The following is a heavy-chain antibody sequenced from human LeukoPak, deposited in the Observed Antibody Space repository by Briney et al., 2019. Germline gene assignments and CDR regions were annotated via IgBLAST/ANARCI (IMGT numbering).Heavy chain of an antibody. CDR2: ISYDGSNK. CDR3: AREREPYQLLGYFDY. CDR1: GFTLSSYA. J-gene: IGHJ4*02. D-gene: IGHD2-2*01. V-gene: IGHV3-30*04. Sequence: PGRSLRLSCAASGFTLSSYAMHWVGQAPGKGLEWVAVISYDGSNKYYADSVKGRFTISRDNSKNTLYLQMNSLRAEDTAVYYCAREREPYQLLGYFDYWGQVTLVTVSS.